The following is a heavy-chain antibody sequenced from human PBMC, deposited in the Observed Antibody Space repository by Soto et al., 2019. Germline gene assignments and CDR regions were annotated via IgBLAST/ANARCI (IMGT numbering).Heavy chain of an antibody. CDR3: AKDLGGYCSGGSCPGGFDY. CDR2: ISGSGGST. Sequence: LRLSCAASGFTFSSYAMSWVRRAPGKGLEWVSAISGSGGSTYYADSVKGRFTISRDNSKNTLYLQMNSLRAEDTAVYYCAKDLGGYCSGGSCPGGFDYWGQGTLVTVSS. D-gene: IGHD2-15*01. V-gene: IGHV3-23*01. J-gene: IGHJ4*02. CDR1: GFTFSSYA.